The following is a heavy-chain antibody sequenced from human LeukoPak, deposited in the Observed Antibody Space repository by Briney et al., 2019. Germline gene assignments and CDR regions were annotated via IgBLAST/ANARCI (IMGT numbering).Heavy chain of an antibody. CDR3: ARGGLQFIDY. J-gene: IGHJ4*02. V-gene: IGHV3-30-3*01. D-gene: IGHD5-24*01. Sequence: PGGSLRPSCAASGFTFSSYAMNWVRQAPGKGLEWVTVISYDGSNKYYADSVKGRFTISRDNSKNTLYLQMNSLRVEDTAVYYCARGGLQFIDYWGQGTLVTVSS. CDR1: GFTFSSYA. CDR2: ISYDGSNK.